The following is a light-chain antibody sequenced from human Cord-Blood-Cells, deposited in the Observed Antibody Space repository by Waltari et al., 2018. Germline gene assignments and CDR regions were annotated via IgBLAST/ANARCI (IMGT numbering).Light chain of an antibody. CDR3: QQYGSSLLT. Sequence: EIVLTQSPGPLSLSPGDRASLSCRASQSVNSSYLTWYQQKPGQAPRLLIYGASSRATGIPDRFSGSESGTDFTHTISRLEPEDFAVYYCQQYGSSLLTFGGGTKVEIK. CDR1: QSVNSSY. V-gene: IGKV3-20*01. CDR2: GAS. J-gene: IGKJ4*01.